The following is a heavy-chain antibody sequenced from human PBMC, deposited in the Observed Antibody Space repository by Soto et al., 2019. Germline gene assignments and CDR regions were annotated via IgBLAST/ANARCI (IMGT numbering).Heavy chain of an antibody. Sequence: QVQLVESGGGVVQPGRSLRLSCAASGFTFSSYGMHWVRQAPGKGLEWVAVIRYDGSNKYYADSVKGRFTIFRDNSKNTLYLQMNSLRAEDTAVYYCARDTERDIVVVPAALSFDYWGQGTLVTVSS. D-gene: IGHD2-2*01. V-gene: IGHV3-33*01. CDR3: ARDTERDIVVVPAALSFDY. CDR1: GFTFSSYG. CDR2: IRYDGSNK. J-gene: IGHJ4*02.